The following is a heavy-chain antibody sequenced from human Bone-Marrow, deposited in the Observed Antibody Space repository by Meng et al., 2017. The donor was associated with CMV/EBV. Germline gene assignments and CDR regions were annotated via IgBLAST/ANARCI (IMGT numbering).Heavy chain of an antibody. J-gene: IGHJ4*02. CDR1: GFTFSRYA. D-gene: IGHD1-7*01. CDR2: ISGSGGST. CDR3: AKDLLGITGTTVPFDY. V-gene: IGHV3-23*01. Sequence: GESLKISCAASGFTFSRYAMSWVRQAPGKGLEWVSAISGSGGSTYYADSVKGRFTISRDNSKNTLYLQMNSLRAEDTAVYYCAKDLLGITGTTVPFDYWGQGTLVTVYS.